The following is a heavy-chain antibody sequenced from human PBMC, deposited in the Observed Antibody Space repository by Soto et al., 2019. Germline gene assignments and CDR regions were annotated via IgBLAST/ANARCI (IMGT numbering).Heavy chain of an antibody. CDR3: ATRTLYYYESSGYSFDY. Sequence: QVQLVQSGAEVKKPGSSVKVSCKASGGTFSSYAISWVRQAPGQGLEWMGGIIPIFGTANYAQKFQGTVTITADESTSTPYMELRSLRSEDTDVYYCATRTLYYYESSGYSFDYWGQGTMVTVSS. CDR2: IIPIFGTA. V-gene: IGHV1-69*01. J-gene: IGHJ4*02. D-gene: IGHD3-22*01. CDR1: GGTFSSYA.